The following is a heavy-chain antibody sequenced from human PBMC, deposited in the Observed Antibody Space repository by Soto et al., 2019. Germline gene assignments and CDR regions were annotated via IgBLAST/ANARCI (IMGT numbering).Heavy chain of an antibody. CDR2: INHSGST. CDR1: GGSFSGYY. CDR3: ARGGVVDTMGMDV. V-gene: IGHV4-34*01. J-gene: IGHJ6*02. D-gene: IGHD2-15*01. Sequence: PSETLSLTCAVYGGSFSGYYWSWIRQPPGKGLEWIGEINHSGSTNYNPSLKSRVTISVDTSKNQFSLELSSATAADTAVYYSARGGVVDTMGMDVWGQGTTVTVAS.